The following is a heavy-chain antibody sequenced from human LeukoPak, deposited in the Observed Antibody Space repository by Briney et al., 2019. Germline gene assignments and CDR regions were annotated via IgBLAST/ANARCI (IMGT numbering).Heavy chain of an antibody. CDR1: GFTFRGYA. J-gene: IGHJ6*02. V-gene: IGHV3-23*01. CDR2: ISGSGGST. CDR3: AKAGCSSTSCSRPYGMDV. D-gene: IGHD2-2*01. Sequence: PGGSLRLSCAASGFTFRGYAMSWVRQAPGKGLEWVSIISGSGGSTYYADSVKGRFTISRDNSKNTLYLQMSSLRAEDTAVYYCAKAGCSSTSCSRPYGMDVWGQGTTVTVSS.